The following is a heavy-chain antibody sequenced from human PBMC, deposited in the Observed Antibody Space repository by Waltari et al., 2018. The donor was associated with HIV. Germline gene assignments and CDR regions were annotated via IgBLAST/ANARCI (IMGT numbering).Heavy chain of an antibody. CDR3: ARDQDYYDSSGYTCYAFDM. V-gene: IGHV4-38-2*02. J-gene: IGHJ3*02. CDR1: ASSISSGYY. D-gene: IGHD3-22*01. CDR2: IYRSGTT. Sequence: QVQLQESGPGVVKPSEPLSLTCTGSASSISSGYYWGWIRQSPGKGLEWIGSIYRSGTTYYNPSLKSRVTISVNMSKNQFSLKLTSMTAADTALYYCARDQDYYDSSGYTCYAFDMWGPGTMVTVSS.